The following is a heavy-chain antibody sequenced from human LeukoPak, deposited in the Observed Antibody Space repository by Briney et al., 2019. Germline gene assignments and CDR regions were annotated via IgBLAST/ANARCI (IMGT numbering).Heavy chain of an antibody. CDR1: GFTFSNAW. CDR2: IKSKTDGGTT. J-gene: IGHJ3*02. Sequence: GGSLRLSCAASGFTFSNAWMSWVRQAPGKGLEWVGRIKSKTDGGTTDYAAPVKGRFTISRDDSKNTLYLQMNSLKTEDTAVYYCTSHRCSSWYPLDAFDIWGQGTMVTVSS. CDR3: TSHRCSSWYPLDAFDI. D-gene: IGHD6-13*01. V-gene: IGHV3-15*01.